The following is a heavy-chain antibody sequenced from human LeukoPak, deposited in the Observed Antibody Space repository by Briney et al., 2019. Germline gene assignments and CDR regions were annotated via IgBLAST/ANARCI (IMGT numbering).Heavy chain of an antibody. D-gene: IGHD2-15*01. CDR2: INAGNGNT. J-gene: IGHJ4*02. CDR3: ARVGVVVRGSLDY. V-gene: IGHV1-3*01. CDR1: GYTFTSYA. Sequence: ASVKVSCKASGYTFTSYAMHWVRQAPGQRLEWMGWINAGNGNTKYSQKLQGRVTITRDTSASTAYMELSSLRSEDTAVYYCARVGVVVRGSLDYWGQGTLVTVSS.